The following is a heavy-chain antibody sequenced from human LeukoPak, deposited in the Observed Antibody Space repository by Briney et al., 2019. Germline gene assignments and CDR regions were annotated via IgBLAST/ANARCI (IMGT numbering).Heavy chain of an antibody. CDR1: GFIFSSYW. CDR3: ARGGYSYGYRGYFDY. CDR2: INSDGSST. Sequence: GGSLRLSCAASGFIFSSYWMHRVRQAPGKGLVWVSRINSDGSSTSYADSVKGRFTISRDNAKNTLYLQMNSLRAEDTAVYYCARGGYSYGYRGYFDYWGQGTLVTVSS. V-gene: IGHV3-74*01. D-gene: IGHD5-18*01. J-gene: IGHJ4*02.